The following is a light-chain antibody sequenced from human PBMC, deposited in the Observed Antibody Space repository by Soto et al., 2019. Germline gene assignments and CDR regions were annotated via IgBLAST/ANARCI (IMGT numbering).Light chain of an antibody. CDR2: DAS. J-gene: IGKJ1*01. V-gene: IGKV1-5*01. CDR1: QGISSY. CDR3: QQYNSYSWT. Sequence: DIQMTQSPSSLSASVGDRVTITCRASQGISSYLAWYQQKPGKAPKLLIYDASSLESGVPSRFSGSGSGTEFTLTISSLQPDEFATYYCQQYNSYSWTVGQGNKVDIK.